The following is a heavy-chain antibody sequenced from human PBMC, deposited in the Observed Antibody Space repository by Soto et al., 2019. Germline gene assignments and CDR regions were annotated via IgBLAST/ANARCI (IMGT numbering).Heavy chain of an antibody. CDR1: GGSISSGGYY. CDR2: IYYSGST. J-gene: IGHJ4*02. D-gene: IGHD5-12*01. CDR3: ARGDVEMATTTFDY. Sequence: SETLSLTCTVSGGSISSGGYYWSWIRQHPGKGLEWIGYIYYSGSTYYNPSLKSRVTISVDTSKNQFSLKLSSVTAADTAVYYCARGDVEMATTTFDYWGQGTLVTVSS. V-gene: IGHV4-31*03.